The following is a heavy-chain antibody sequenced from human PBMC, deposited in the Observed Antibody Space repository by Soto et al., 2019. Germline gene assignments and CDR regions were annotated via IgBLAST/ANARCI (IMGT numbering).Heavy chain of an antibody. CDR1: GGSISSYY. D-gene: IGHD3-22*01. J-gene: IGHJ4*02. Sequence: QVQLQESGPGLVKPSETLSLTCTVSGGSISSYYWSWIRQPPGKGLEWIGYIYYSGSTNYNPSLKRRVPISVDTSKNQFSLKLSSVTAADTAVYYCARWGIDCYDSSGLDYWGQGTLVTVSS. CDR2: IYYSGST. V-gene: IGHV4-59*01. CDR3: ARWGIDCYDSSGLDY.